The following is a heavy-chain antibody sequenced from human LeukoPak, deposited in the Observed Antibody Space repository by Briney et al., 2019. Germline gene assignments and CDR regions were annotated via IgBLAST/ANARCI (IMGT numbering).Heavy chain of an antibody. D-gene: IGHD3-16*02. CDR3: SKKSSGLYPFDY. CDR1: GFTFSSSP. Sequence: PGGSLRLSCAASGFTFSSSPMSWVRQAPGKGLERVSGITSSGGDTAYADSVKGRFTISRDNSKNIVYLQMNSLRVDDTAVYYCSKKSSGLYPFDYWGLGTLVTVSS. CDR2: ITSSGGDT. J-gene: IGHJ4*02. V-gene: IGHV3-23*01.